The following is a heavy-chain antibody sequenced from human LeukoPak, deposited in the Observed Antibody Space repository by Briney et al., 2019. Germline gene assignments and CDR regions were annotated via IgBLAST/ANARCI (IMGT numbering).Heavy chain of an antibody. CDR3: QAATPNWGY. J-gene: IGHJ4*02. V-gene: IGHV3-73*01. D-gene: IGHD2-2*02. Sequence: GGSLRLSCAVSGFTFSSDAMSWVRQASGKGLEWVGRIRSKANSYATAYAASVKGRFTISRDDSKNTAYLQMNSLKTEDTAVYYCQAATPNWGYWGQGTLVTVSS. CDR2: IRSKANSYAT. CDR1: GFTFSSDA.